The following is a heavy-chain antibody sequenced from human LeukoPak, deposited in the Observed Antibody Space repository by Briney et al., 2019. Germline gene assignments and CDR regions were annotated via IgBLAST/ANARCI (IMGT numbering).Heavy chain of an antibody. CDR3: ARDRRYCSGGSCYGAYYYYGMDV. CDR1: GGSISSGGYY. CDR2: IYYCGST. V-gene: IGHV4-31*03. D-gene: IGHD2-15*01. J-gene: IGHJ6*02. Sequence: SETLSLTCTVSGGSISSGGYYCSWIRQHPGEGLGWIGYIYYCGSTYYNPSLKSRVTISVDTSKNQFSLKLSSVTAADTAVYYCARDRRYCSGGSCYGAYYYYGMDVWGQGTTVTVSS.